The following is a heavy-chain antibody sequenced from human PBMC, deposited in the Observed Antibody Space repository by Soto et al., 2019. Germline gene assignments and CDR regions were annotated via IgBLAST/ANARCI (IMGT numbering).Heavy chain of an antibody. CDR1: GASISYGGFS. CDR2: ISHLEST. V-gene: IGHV4-30-2*06. J-gene: IGHJ4*02. CDR3: ARGGGYDSFDY. Sequence: SETLSLTCTVSGASISYGGFSWSWIRQSPGKGLEWIGYISHLESTYFHPSFKSRLTMSIDRTRNQFSLKLSSVTAADMAVYYCARGGGYDSFDYWGQGTLVTVSS. D-gene: IGHD5-12*01.